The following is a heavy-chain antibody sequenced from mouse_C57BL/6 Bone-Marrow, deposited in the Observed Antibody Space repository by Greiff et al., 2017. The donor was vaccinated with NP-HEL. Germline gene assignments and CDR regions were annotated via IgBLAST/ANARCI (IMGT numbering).Heavy chain of an antibody. CDR1: GYTFTSYW. CDR2: IYPGNSDT. V-gene: IGHV1-5*01. J-gene: IGHJ4*01. CDR3: TSHLFMDY. Sequence: VQLQQSGTVLARPGASVKMSCKPSGYTFTSYWVHWVKQRPGQGLEWIGAIYPGNSDTSYNQKFKGKAKLTAVTPASTAYMEPSSLTNKDSAVYYCTSHLFMDYWGKGTSVTVSS.